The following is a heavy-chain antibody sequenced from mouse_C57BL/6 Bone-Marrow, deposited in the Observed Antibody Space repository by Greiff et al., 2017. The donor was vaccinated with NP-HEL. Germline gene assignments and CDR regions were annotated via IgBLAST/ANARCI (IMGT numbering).Heavy chain of an antibody. V-gene: IGHV1-20*01. J-gene: IGHJ1*03. D-gene: IGHD4-1*01. CDR3: ATGRYWYFDV. Sequence: EVQLQQSGPELVKPGASVKISCKASGYSFTGYFMNWVMQSHGKSLEWIGRINPYNGDTFYNQKFKGKATLTVDTSSSTAYMQLSSLTSEDSAVYYCATGRYWYFDVGGTGTTVTVSS. CDR1: GYSFTGYF. CDR2: INPYNGDT.